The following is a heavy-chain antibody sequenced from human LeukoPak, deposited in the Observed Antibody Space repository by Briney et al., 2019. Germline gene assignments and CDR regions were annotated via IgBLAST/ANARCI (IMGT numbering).Heavy chain of an antibody. J-gene: IGHJ5*02. D-gene: IGHD3-3*01. Sequence: PSETLSLTCTVSGGSISSYYWNWIRQPPGKGLEWIGYIYYSGSTNYNPSLKSRVTISVDTSKNQFSLKLSSVTAADTAVYYCARVYYDFWSGYYTSAWFDPWGQGTLVTVSS. CDR2: IYYSGST. V-gene: IGHV4-59*08. CDR1: GGSISSYY. CDR3: ARVYYDFWSGYYTSAWFDP.